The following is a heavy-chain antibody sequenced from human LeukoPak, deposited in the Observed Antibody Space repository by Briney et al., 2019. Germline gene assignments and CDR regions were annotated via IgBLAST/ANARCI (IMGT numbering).Heavy chain of an antibody. Sequence: ASVTVSCTASGYIFTSYSMHWVRQAPGQRLEWMGSINAVNGNTKFSQKFQGRVTITRDTSASTAFMELSSLRSEDTAVYYCARDGPSAAALDAFDIWGQGTMVTVSS. CDR2: INAVNGNT. CDR3: ARDGPSAAALDAFDI. D-gene: IGHD6-13*01. J-gene: IGHJ3*02. CDR1: GYIFTSYS. V-gene: IGHV1-3*01.